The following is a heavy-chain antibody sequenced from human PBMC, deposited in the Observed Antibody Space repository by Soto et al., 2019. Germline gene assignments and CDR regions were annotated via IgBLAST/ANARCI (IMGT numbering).Heavy chain of an antibody. V-gene: IGHV3-33*01. CDR2: IRYDGTNI. CDR1: GNIFNGYG. CDR3: ARDHLDCFDY. Sequence: HPGGSLRLSCAASGNIFNGYGMHWVRQAPGKGLEWVAIIRYDGTNIFYADSVKGRFTISRDNSKNTLYLQMNSLRAEDTAVYYCARDHLDCFDYWGQGTLVTVSS. J-gene: IGHJ4*02.